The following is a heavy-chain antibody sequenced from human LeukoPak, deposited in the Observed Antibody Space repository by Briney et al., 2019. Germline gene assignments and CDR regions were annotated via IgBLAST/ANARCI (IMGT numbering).Heavy chain of an antibody. V-gene: IGHV3-43*02. Sequence: PGGSLRLSCAASGFTFDNYAMHWVRQVPGKGLEWVSLISGDGDSTYYPDSVKGRFTISRDNSKNSLYLQMNGLRTEDTALYYCAKDIGADYYYDSSGYFIWGQGTMVTVSS. CDR1: GFTFDNYA. D-gene: IGHD3-22*01. CDR2: ISGDGDST. J-gene: IGHJ3*02. CDR3: AKDIGADYYYDSSGYFI.